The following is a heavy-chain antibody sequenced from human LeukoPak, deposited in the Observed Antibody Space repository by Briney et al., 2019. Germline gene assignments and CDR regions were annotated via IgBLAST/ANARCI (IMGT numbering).Heavy chain of an antibody. V-gene: IGHV3-30-3*01. CDR2: ISYDGSNK. CDR3: AKPFLPGGSYHIFDC. CDR1: GFTFSSYA. D-gene: IGHD1-26*01. Sequence: GRSLRLSCAASGFTFSSYAMHWVRQAPGKGLEWVAVISYDGSNKYYADSVKGRFTISRDNSKSTLYLQMNSLRAEDTAVYYCAKPFLPGGSYHIFDCWGQGTLVTVSS. J-gene: IGHJ4*02.